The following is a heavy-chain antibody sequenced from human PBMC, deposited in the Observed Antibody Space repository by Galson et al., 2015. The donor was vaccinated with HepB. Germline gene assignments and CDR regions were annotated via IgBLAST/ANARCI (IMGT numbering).Heavy chain of an antibody. CDR3: ARDETYYYDSSGYYSGTLFDY. J-gene: IGHJ4*02. Sequence: KVSCTASGYTFSNYGVTWVRQAPGQGLEWMGWISAYNGNTNYAQRFQGRVTMTTETSTSTAYMELRSLKSDDTAVYYCARDETYYYDSSGYYSGTLFDYWGQGTLVTVSS. CDR2: ISAYNGNT. V-gene: IGHV1-18*01. D-gene: IGHD3-22*01. CDR1: GYTFSNYG.